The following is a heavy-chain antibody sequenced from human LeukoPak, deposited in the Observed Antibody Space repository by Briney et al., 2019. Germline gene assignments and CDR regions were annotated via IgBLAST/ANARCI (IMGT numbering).Heavy chain of an antibody. CDR3: ARGITMVRGVIIPQAYFDY. V-gene: IGHV4-59*01. CDR2: IYNSGST. CDR1: GDSFSYFY. Sequence: SETLSLTCTVSGDSFSYFYWSWLRQPPGKGLEWIGYIYNSGSTNYNPSLKRRVTISLDTSKNQFSLKLSSVTAADTAVYYCARGITMVRGVIIPQAYFDYWGQGTLVTVSS. D-gene: IGHD3-10*01. J-gene: IGHJ4*02.